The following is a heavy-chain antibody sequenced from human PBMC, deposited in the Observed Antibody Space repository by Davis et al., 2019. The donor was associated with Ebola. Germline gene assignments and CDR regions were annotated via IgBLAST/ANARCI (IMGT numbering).Heavy chain of an antibody. V-gene: IGHV4-31*03. CDR3: ARERAVAVLNY. J-gene: IGHJ4*02. Sequence: PSETLSLTCTVSGGSISSGGYYWSWIRQHPGKGLEWIGYIYYSGSTNYNPSLKSRVTISVDTSKNQFSLKLSSVTAEDTAVYYCARERAVAVLNYWGQGTLVTVSS. D-gene: IGHD6-19*01. CDR2: IYYSGST. CDR1: GGSISSGGYY.